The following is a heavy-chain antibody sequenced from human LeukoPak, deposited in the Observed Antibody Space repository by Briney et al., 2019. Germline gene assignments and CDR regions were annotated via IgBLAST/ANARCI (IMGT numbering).Heavy chain of an antibody. V-gene: IGHV1-69*04. D-gene: IGHD3-10*01. CDR1: GGTFSSYA. CDR2: IIPILGIA. Sequence: SVKVSCKASGGTFSSYAISWVRQTPGQGLEWMGRIIPILGIAKYAQKFQGRVTITADKFTSTVYMELRSLRSDDTAVYYCASVAVLWFGESPGDYWGQGTLVTVSS. CDR3: ASVAVLWFGESPGDY. J-gene: IGHJ4*02.